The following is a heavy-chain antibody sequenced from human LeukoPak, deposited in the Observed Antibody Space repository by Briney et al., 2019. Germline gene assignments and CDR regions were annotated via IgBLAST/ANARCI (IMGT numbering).Heavy chain of an antibody. J-gene: IGHJ4*02. D-gene: IGHD3-22*01. CDR2: ISSSSSYI. Sequence: VSSISSSSSYIYYADSVKGRFTISRDNAKNSLYLQMNSLRAEDTAVYYCARGVGGTMIAGYWGQGTLVTVSS. V-gene: IGHV3-21*01. CDR3: ARGVGGTMIAGY.